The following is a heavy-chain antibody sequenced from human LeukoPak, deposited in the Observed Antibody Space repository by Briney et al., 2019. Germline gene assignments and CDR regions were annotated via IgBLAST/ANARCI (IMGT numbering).Heavy chain of an antibody. CDR3: ASSYYYDSSGFDY. CDR2: IYYSGST. Sequence: PSETLSLTCTVSGGSISSGDYYWSWIRQPPGKGLEWIGYIYYSGSTYYNPSLKSRVTISVDTSKNQFSLKLSSVTAADTAVYYCASSYYYDSSGFDYWGQGTLVTVSS. V-gene: IGHV4-30-4*01. J-gene: IGHJ4*02. D-gene: IGHD3-22*01. CDR1: GGSISSGDYY.